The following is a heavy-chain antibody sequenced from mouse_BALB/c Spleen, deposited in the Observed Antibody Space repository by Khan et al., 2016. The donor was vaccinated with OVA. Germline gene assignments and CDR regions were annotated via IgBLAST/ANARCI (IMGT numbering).Heavy chain of an antibody. CDR2: IWGDGNT. Sequence: QVQLKQSGPGLVAPSQSLSITCTVSGSSSTSYGLSWARQTPGKGLEWLGVIWGDGNTNYHSTLKSRLTITKDNSKSQVLLKLNSLQTDDSATYYCASIFYGYDWFAYWGQGTLVTVSA. V-gene: IGHV2-3*01. D-gene: IGHD2-2*01. CDR3: ASIFYGYDWFAY. J-gene: IGHJ3*01. CDR1: GSSSTSYG.